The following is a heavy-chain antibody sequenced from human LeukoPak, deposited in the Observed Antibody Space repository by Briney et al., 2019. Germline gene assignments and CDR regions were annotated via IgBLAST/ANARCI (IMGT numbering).Heavy chain of an antibody. CDR1: GYTFTSYY. J-gene: IGHJ4*02. CDR2: INPSGGST. CDR3: ARDGELELPPGYFDY. Sequence: ASVKVSCTASGYTFTSYYMHWVRQAPGQGLEWMGLINPSGGSTNYAQKFQGRVTMTRDTSTSTVYMELSSLRSEDTAVYYCARDGELELPPGYFDYWGQGTLVTVSS. V-gene: IGHV1-46*01. D-gene: IGHD1-7*01.